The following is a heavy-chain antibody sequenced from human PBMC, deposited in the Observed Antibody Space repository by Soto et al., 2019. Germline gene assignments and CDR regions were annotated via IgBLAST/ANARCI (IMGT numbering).Heavy chain of an antibody. D-gene: IGHD2-21*02. Sequence: PGGSLRLSCAASGFTFSSYSMNWVRQAPGKGLEWVSYISSSSSTIYYADSVKGRFTISRDNAKNSLYLQMNSLRAEDTAVYYCAREKTEYFDYWGQGTLVTVSS. CDR2: ISSSSSTI. CDR3: AREKTEYFDY. J-gene: IGHJ4*02. CDR1: GFTFSSYS. V-gene: IGHV3-48*01.